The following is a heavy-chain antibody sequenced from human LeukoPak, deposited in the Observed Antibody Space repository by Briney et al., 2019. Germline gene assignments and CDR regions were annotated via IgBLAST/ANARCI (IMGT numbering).Heavy chain of an antibody. CDR2: IYYSGST. V-gene: IGHV4-59*12. CDR3: ARVRVDTAMAIDY. Sequence: PSETLSLTCTVSSGSISNYYWSWIRQPPGKGLEWIGYIYYSGSTNYNPSLKSRVTISVDKSKNQFSLKLSSVTAADTAVYYCARVRVDTAMAIDYWGQGTLVTVSS. D-gene: IGHD5-18*01. CDR1: SGSISNYY. J-gene: IGHJ4*02.